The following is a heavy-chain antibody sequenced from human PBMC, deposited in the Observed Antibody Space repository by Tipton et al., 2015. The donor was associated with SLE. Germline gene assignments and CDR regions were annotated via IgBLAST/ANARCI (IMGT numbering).Heavy chain of an antibody. CDR1: GFTFSSYS. J-gene: IGHJ6*03. CDR3: AREAVDYYYYMDV. V-gene: IGHV3-21*01. Sequence: SLILSCAASGFTFSSYSMNWVRQAPGKGLEWVSSISSSSSYIYYADSVKGRFTISRDNAKNTLYLQMNGLRAEDTAVYYCAREAVDYYYYMDVWGKGTTVTVAS. CDR2: ISSSSSYI. D-gene: IGHD4-23*01.